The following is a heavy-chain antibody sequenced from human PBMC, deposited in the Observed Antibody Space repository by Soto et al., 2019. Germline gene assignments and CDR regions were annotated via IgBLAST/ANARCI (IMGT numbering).Heavy chain of an antibody. D-gene: IGHD2-15*01. CDR3: AGAGVEAQGPYNYYHLDV. Sequence: ASVKVSCKASGYTFTSYGISWVRLAPGQGVEKMGRISADNGNTNYAKKRQGRVRMTTDTSTSTAYKEQRRLRYDNTDENYRAGAGVEAQGPYNYYHLDVWGKGTKVTVSS. CDR2: ISADNGNT. J-gene: IGHJ6*03. V-gene: IGHV1-18*01. CDR1: GYTFTSYG.